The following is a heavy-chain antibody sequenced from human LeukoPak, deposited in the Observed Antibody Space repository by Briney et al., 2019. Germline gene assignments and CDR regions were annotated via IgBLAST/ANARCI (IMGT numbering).Heavy chain of an antibody. V-gene: IGHV4-34*01. CDR1: GGSFSGYY. CDR3: ARRTQRTIFGVAPRGWFDP. CDR2: NNHSGST. D-gene: IGHD3-3*01. Sequence: SETLSLTCAVYGGSFSGYYWSWIRQPPGKGLEWIGENNHSGSTNYNPSLKSRVTISVDTSKNQFSLKLSSVTAADTAVYYCARRTQRTIFGVAPRGWFDPWGQGTLVTVSS. J-gene: IGHJ5*02.